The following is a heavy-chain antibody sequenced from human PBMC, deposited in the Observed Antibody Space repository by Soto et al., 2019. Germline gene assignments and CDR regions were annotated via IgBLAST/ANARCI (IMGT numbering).Heavy chain of an antibody. CDR3: ARDMDYYGSGSYYEPWFDP. D-gene: IGHD3-10*01. CDR1: GYTFTSYA. Sequence: ASVKVSCKASGYTFTSYAMHWVRQAPGQRLEWMGWINAGNSNTKYSQKFQGRVTITRDTSASTAYMELSSLRSEDTAVYYCARDMDYYGSGSYYEPWFDPWGQGTLVTVSS. V-gene: IGHV1-3*01. CDR2: INAGNSNT. J-gene: IGHJ5*02.